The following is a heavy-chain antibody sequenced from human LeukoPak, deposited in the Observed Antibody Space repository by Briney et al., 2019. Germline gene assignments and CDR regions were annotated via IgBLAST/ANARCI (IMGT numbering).Heavy chain of an antibody. CDR3: ARDGGLHTNFDY. CDR2: TKPDGTAE. V-gene: IGHV3-7*01. D-gene: IGHD2-15*01. CDR1: GFTFRNYW. J-gene: IGHJ4*02. Sequence: GSLRLSCAASGFTFRNYWMGWVRQAPGKGLEWVANTKPDGTAEYYADSVRGRFTTSRDNANNFLYLQMNGLRGEDTAVYYCARDGGLHTNFDYWGQGTLVTVSS.